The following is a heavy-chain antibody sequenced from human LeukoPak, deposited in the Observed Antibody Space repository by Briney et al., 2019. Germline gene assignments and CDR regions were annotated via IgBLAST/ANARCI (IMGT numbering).Heavy chain of an antibody. J-gene: IGHJ4*02. CDR2: ISWNSGSI. Sequence: PGGSLRLSCAASGFTFDDYAMHWVRQAPGKGLEWVSGISWNSGSIGYADSVKGRFTISRDNAKNSLYLQMNSLRAEDTALYYCAKGGLAVVDYWGQGTLVTVSS. V-gene: IGHV3-9*01. CDR1: GFTFDDYA. D-gene: IGHD6-19*01. CDR3: AKGGLAVVDY.